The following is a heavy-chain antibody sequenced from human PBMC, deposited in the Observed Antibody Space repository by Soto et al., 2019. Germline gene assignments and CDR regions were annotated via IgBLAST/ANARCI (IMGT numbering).Heavy chain of an antibody. J-gene: IGHJ5*02. CDR3: TREQSDDNYFDP. Sequence: XGTLALTFTVSGAALSSGGYFYTWVRQPPGKGLEWLGYIYYSGGTNYNPSLKSRVTISLDKSKSQFSLRLISVTAADTAVYYCTREQSDDNYFDPWGQGTLVTVSS. CDR1: GAALSSGGYF. CDR2: IYYSGGT. V-gene: IGHV4-61*08. D-gene: IGHD6-19*01.